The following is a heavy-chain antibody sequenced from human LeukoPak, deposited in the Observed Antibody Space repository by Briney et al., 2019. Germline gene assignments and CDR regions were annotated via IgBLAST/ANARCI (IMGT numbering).Heavy chain of an antibody. J-gene: IGHJ3*02. D-gene: IGHD2-2*02. Sequence: GGSLRLSCAASGFTFSSYVMSWVRQAPGKGLEWVSAIIGSGGSTYYADSVKGRFTISKDNSKNTLYLQMNSLRAEDTAVYYCAKDSSIAFDIWGQGTMVTVSS. CDR3: AKDSSIAFDI. V-gene: IGHV3-23*01. CDR1: GFTFSSYV. CDR2: IIGSGGST.